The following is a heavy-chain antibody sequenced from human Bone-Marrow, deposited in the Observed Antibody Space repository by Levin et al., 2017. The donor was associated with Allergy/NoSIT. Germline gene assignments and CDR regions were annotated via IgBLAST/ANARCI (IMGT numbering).Heavy chain of an antibody. D-gene: IGHD3-10*01. CDR1: GFTFSMYD. CDR2: IGASGDMT. Sequence: GGSLRLSCSGSGFTFSMYDMGWVRQAPGKGPEWVSAIGASGDMTYYADSVRGRFSISRDNSKNILFLQMNSVRAEDTAVYYCTKDLWRPLWDYYAMDVWGRGTTVIVS. CDR3: TKDLWRPLWDYYAMDV. V-gene: IGHV3-23*01. J-gene: IGHJ6*02.